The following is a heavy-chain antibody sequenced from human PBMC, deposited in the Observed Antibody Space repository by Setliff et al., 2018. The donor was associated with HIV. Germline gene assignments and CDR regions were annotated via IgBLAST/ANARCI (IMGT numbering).Heavy chain of an antibody. CDR1: GYTSTDYY. J-gene: IGHJ6*03. CDR2: INPNSGGT. V-gene: IGHV1-2*06. Sequence: GASVKVSCKASGYTSTDYYMHWVRQAPGQGLEWMGRINPNSGGTNYAQKFQGRVTMTRDTSISTAYMELSRLRSDDTAVYYCARGAAGLDYYYYYYMDVWGKGATVTVSS. D-gene: IGHD6-19*01. CDR3: ARGAAGLDYYYYYYMDV.